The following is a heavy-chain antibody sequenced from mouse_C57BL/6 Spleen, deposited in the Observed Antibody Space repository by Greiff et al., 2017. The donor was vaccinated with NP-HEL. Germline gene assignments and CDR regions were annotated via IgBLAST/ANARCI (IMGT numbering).Heavy chain of an antibody. CDR2: ISSGGSYT. CDR3: ARVGNYCDY. V-gene: IGHV5-6*01. J-gene: IGHJ2*01. Sequence: EVMLVESGGDLVKPGGSLKLSCAASGFTFSSYGMSWVRQTPDKRLEWVATISSGGSYTYYPDSVKGRFTISRDNAKNTLYLQMSSLKSEDTAMYYCARVGNYCDYWGQGTTLTVSS. D-gene: IGHD3-3*01. CDR1: GFTFSSYG.